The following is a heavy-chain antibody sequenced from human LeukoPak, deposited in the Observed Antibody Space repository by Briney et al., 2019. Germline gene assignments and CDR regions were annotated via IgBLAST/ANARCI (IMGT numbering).Heavy chain of an antibody. CDR2: IYSSGSP. Sequence: SETLSLTCTVSGGSISSSSYYWGWIRQAPGKGLEWIGSIYSSGSPYYSPSFKSRATMSIDRSQNHFSLRLTSVTAADMAVYYCARDPPGGIGEYFQHWGQGTLVTVSS. CDR3: ARDPPGGIGEYFQH. J-gene: IGHJ1*01. D-gene: IGHD2-15*01. CDR1: GGSISSSSYY. V-gene: IGHV4-39*07.